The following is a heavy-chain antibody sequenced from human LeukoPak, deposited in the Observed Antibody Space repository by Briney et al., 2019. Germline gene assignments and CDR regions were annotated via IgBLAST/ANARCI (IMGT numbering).Heavy chain of an antibody. V-gene: IGHV3-48*03. CDR3: ARDEWYSRGWSRY. CDR2: ISSSGSTI. D-gene: IGHD6-19*01. Sequence: PGGSLRLSCAASGFTFSSYEMNWVRQAPGKGLEWVSYISSSGSTIYYADSVKGRFTISRDNAKNSLYLQMNSLRAEDTAVYYCARDEWYSRGWSRYWGQGTLVTVSS. J-gene: IGHJ4*02. CDR1: GFTFSSYE.